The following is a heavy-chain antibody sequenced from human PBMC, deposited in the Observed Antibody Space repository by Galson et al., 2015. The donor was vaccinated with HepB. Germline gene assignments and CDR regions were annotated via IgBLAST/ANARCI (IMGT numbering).Heavy chain of an antibody. V-gene: IGHV3-53*01. CDR2: IYSSSSST. Sequence: SLRLSCAASGFSVYSNYMNWVRQAPGKGLEWVSLIYSSSSSTNYADFVRGRFTISRDTSKNTVYLQMSRLRADDPAIYYCAQLGTGYWGRGTLVTVSS. CDR1: GFSVYSNY. D-gene: IGHD7-27*01. J-gene: IGHJ4*02. CDR3: AQLGTGY.